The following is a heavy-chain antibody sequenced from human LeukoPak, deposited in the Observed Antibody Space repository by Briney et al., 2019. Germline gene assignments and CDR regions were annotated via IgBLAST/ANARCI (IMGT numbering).Heavy chain of an antibody. V-gene: IGHV3-7*05. CDR1: GFIFPNFA. Sequence: GGSLRLSCAASGFIFPNFAMNWVRQPPGKGLEWVANIKADGSEKYYVDSVKGRFTISRDDAKRTVDLQMDNLRAEDTAIYYCAYRNNFEYWGQGALVTVSS. J-gene: IGHJ4*02. CDR3: AYRNNFEY. D-gene: IGHD1-26*01. CDR2: IKADGSEK.